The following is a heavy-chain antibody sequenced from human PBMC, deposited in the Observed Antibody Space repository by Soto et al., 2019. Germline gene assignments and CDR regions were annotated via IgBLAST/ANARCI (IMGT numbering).Heavy chain of an antibody. CDR1: GGSFIGYH. CDR2: INHSGSS. D-gene: IGHD3-3*01. CDR3: ASGGTSDVWSGYSLLYYFDY. J-gene: IGHJ4*02. V-gene: IGHV4-34*01. Sequence: QVQLQQWGAGLLKPSETLSLTCAVYGGSFIGYHWSWIRQPPGKGLEWIGEINHSGSSNYNPSLKCQVTISLDRSKNQFSLKLSSVTAADTAVYFCASGGTSDVWSGYSLLYYFDYWGQGTLVTVSS.